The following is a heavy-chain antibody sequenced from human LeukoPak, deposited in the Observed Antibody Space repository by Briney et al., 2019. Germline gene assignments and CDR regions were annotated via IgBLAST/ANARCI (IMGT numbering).Heavy chain of an antibody. CDR2: VNHSGST. CDR1: GGSIDSSSYY. Sequence: PSETLSLTCTVSGGSIDSSSYYGGWIRQPPGKGLEWIGEVNHSGSTNYNPSLKSRVTISVDTSKNQFSLKLSSVTAADTAVYYCARRAAGYCSGGSCPYYYYMDVWGKGTTVTISS. CDR3: ARRAAGYCSGGSCPYYYYMDV. J-gene: IGHJ6*03. D-gene: IGHD2-15*01. V-gene: IGHV4-39*07.